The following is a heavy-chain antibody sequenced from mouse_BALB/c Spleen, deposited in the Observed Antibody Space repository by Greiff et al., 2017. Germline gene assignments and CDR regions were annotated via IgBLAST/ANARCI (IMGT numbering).Heavy chain of an antibody. Sequence: EVQVVESGGGLVKPGGSLKLSCAASGFTFSSYAMSWVRQTPEKRLEWVASISSGGSTYYPDSVKGRFTISRDNARNILYLQMSSLRSEDTAMYYCARGFNDYDGGAWFAYWGQGTLVTVSA. CDR3: ARGFNDYDGGAWFAY. CDR1: GFTFSSYA. J-gene: IGHJ3*01. D-gene: IGHD2-4*01. V-gene: IGHV5-6-5*01. CDR2: ISSGGST.